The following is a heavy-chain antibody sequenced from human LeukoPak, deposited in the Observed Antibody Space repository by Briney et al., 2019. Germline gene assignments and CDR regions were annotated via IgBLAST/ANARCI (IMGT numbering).Heavy chain of an antibody. CDR2: IYFSGSP. D-gene: IGHD3-22*01. Sequence: SETLSLTCTVSGGSISSSSYYWGWIRQRPGKGLEWIGSIYFSGSPYHNPSLKSRVTMSVDTSKNQFSLKLNSVTAADTAVYFCTRLLHDSRGYYYFDYWGQGTLATVSS. CDR1: GGSISSSSYY. V-gene: IGHV4-39*01. CDR3: TRLLHDSRGYYYFDY. J-gene: IGHJ4*02.